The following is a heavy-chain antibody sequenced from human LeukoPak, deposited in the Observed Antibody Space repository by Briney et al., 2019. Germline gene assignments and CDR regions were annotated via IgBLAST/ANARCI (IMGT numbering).Heavy chain of an antibody. CDR2: ICYSGRT. V-gene: IGHV4-30-4*08. CDR1: GGSISSGDYY. Sequence: SQTLSLTCTVSGGSISSGDYYWSWIRQPPGKGLVWIGYICYSGRTYSNSSLKSRVTISVDTSKNQFSLKLSSVTAADTAVYYCARGVVPAAIAFDYWGQGTLVTVSS. D-gene: IGHD2-2*01. CDR3: ARGVVPAAIAFDY. J-gene: IGHJ4*02.